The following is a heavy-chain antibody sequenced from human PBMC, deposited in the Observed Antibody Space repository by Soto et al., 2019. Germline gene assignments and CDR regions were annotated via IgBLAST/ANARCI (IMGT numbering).Heavy chain of an antibody. CDR2: IYPGDSDT. V-gene: IGHV5-51*01. D-gene: IGHD2-21*01. J-gene: IGHJ4*02. CDR3: ASIRSYCGGDCSYYFDY. Sequence: GESLKISCKGSGYSFTSYWIGWVRQMPGKGLEWMGIIYPGDSDTRYSPSFQGQVTISADKSISTAYLQWSSLKASDTAMYYCASIRSYCGGDCSYYFDYWGQGTLVTVSS. CDR1: GYSFTSYW.